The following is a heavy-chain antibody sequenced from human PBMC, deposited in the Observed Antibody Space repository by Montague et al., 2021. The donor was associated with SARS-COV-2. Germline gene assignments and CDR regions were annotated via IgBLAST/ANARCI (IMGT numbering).Heavy chain of an antibody. J-gene: IGHJ6*02. V-gene: IGHV3-48*03. D-gene: IGHD3-9*01. CDR3: ARADILTGYYMVGYYYGMDV. CDR2: ISSSGSTT. CDR1: GFTFSSYE. Sequence: SLRLSCAASGFTFSSYEMNWVRQAPGKGLEWVSYISSSGSTTYYADSVKGRFTISRDNAKNSLYLQMNSLRAEDTAVYYCARADILTGYYMVGYYYGMDVWGQGTTVTVSS.